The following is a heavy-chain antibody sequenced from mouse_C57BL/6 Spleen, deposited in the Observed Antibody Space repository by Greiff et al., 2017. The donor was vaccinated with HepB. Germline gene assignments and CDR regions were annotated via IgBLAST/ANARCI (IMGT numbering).Heavy chain of an antibody. D-gene: IGHD1-1*01. Sequence: EVHGVESGEGLVKPGGSLKLSCAASGFTFSSYAMSWVRQTPEKRLEWVAYISSGGDYIYYADTVKGRFTISRDNARNTLYLQMSSLKSEDTAMYYCTRDTTGSSYGFDYWGQGTTLTVSS. CDR3: TRDTTGSSYGFDY. V-gene: IGHV5-9-1*02. CDR2: ISSGGDYI. J-gene: IGHJ2*01. CDR1: GFTFSSYA.